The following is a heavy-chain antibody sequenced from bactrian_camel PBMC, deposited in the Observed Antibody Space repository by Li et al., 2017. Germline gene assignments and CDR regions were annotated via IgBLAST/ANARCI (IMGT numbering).Heavy chain of an antibody. CDR3: AAAYAGSLDNGFSQYEYNY. J-gene: IGHJ4*01. CDR1: GFTFSSSV. Sequence: DVQLVESGGGSVQAGGSLRLSCAASGFTFSSSVISWVRQAPGKGLEWVSGMKSSGSNTYYADSVKGRFTVTKDNTKNTLYLQMDGLKLEDTAMYYCAAAYAGSLDNGFSQYEYNYYGQGTQVTVS. CDR2: MKSSGSNT. D-gene: IGHD5*01. V-gene: IGHV3S40*01.